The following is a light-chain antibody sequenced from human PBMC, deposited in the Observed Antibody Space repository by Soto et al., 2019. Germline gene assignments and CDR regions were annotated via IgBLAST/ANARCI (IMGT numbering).Light chain of an antibody. J-gene: IGKJ4*01. V-gene: IGKV1-17*01. CDR3: QQYNNWPLLT. CDR2: VAS. CDR1: QGVRND. Sequence: DIQMTQSPSSLSASVGDRVTITCRASQGVRNDLSWYQQKPGEAPTRLVYVASSWDGGVPAKFSGSGSCTEFILTISSLQSEDFAVYYCQQYNNWPLLTFGGGTKVDIK.